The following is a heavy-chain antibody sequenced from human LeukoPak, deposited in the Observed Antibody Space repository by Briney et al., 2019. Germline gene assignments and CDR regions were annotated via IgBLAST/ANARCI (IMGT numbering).Heavy chain of an antibody. Sequence: GRSLRLSCAASGFTFSSYGMHWVRQAPGKGLEWVAVISYDGSNKYYADSVKGRFTISRDNSKNTLYLQMNSLRAEDTAVYYCAEDLVQRVVTALDYWGQGTLVTVSS. D-gene: IGHD4-23*01. CDR3: AEDLVQRVVTALDY. CDR2: ISYDGSNK. CDR1: GFTFSSYG. V-gene: IGHV3-30*18. J-gene: IGHJ4*02.